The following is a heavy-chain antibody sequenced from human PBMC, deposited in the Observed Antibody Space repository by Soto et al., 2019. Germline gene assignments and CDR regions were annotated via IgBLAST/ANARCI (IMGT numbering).Heavy chain of an antibody. V-gene: IGHV3-30*18. J-gene: IGHJ4*02. D-gene: IGHD6-19*01. Sequence: GGSLRLSCPASGFPFRTHGIHWVRQAPGKGLEWVALISYDGSNKYYGASVKGRFTISRDNSKDTLYLQMNSLRAEDTAVYYCAKYTSAALFDNWGQGTLVTVSS. CDR2: ISYDGSNK. CDR3: AKYTSAALFDN. CDR1: GFPFRTHG.